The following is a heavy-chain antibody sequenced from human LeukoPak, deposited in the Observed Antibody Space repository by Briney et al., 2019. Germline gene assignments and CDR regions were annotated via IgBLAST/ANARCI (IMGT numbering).Heavy chain of an antibody. Sequence: SETLSLTCAVDGRSFSNYYWSWIRQHPGKGLEWIGYIYYSGSTYYNPSLKSRVTISVDTSKNQFSLKLSSVTAADTAVYYCARSSIAARTTFFDIWGQGTMVTVSS. V-gene: IGHV4-59*06. CDR1: GRSFSNYY. D-gene: IGHD6-6*01. CDR3: ARSSIAARTTFFDI. CDR2: IYYSGST. J-gene: IGHJ3*02.